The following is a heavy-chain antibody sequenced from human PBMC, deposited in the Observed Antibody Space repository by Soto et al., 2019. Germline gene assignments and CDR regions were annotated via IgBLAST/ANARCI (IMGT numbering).Heavy chain of an antibody. J-gene: IGHJ4*02. D-gene: IGHD2-2*01. CDR2: ISYDGSNK. CDR3: AKAGYCSSTSCYYYFDY. Sequence: GGSLRLSCAASGFTFSSYGMHWVRQAPGKGLEWVAVISYDGSNKYYADSVKGRFTISGDNSKNTLYLQMNSLRAEDTAVYYCAKAGYCSSTSCYYYFDYWGQGTLVTVSS. V-gene: IGHV3-30*18. CDR1: GFTFSSYG.